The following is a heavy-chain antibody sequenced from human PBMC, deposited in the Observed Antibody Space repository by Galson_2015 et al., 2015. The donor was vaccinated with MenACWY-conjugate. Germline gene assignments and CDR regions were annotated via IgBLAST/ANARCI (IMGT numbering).Heavy chain of an antibody. Sequence: SVKVSCKASGSTFSNYAMHWMRQAPGQRLEYMGWINVGSGTTRSSQKFQDRVTIITDTSANTVYVELSSLRSEDTAVYFCARAHHGYGYDYFDPWGQGTLVTVSS. CDR1: GSTFSNYA. CDR2: INVGSGTT. D-gene: IGHD5-18*01. CDR3: ARAHHGYGYDYFDP. J-gene: IGHJ5*02. V-gene: IGHV1-3*01.